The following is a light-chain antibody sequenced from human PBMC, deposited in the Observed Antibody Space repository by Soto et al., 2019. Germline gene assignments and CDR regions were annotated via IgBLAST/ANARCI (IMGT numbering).Light chain of an antibody. CDR1: QSFSSMF. V-gene: IGKV3-20*01. CDR3: PQYGSSRFS. Sequence: GLTKSPGTLSLSHGERATLSCRVSQSFSSMFLAWYQQKPGQAPRLLIYAASSRATGIPDRFSGSGSGTDFTLTICRLEPEDFAVYYCPQYGSSRFSSGPGTKADIK. CDR2: AAS. J-gene: IGKJ3*01.